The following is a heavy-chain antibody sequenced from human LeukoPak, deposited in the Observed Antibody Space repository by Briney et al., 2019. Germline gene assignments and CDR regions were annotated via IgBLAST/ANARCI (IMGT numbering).Heavy chain of an antibody. CDR2: ISYDGSNK. CDR3: ARDPLYSGSYWTHYYYYYMDV. CDR1: GFTFSSYA. Sequence: GGSLRLSCAASGFTFSSYAMHWVRQAPGKGLEWVAVISYDGSNKYYADSVKGRFTISRDNSKNTLYLQMNSLRAEDTAVYYCARDPLYSGSYWTHYYYYYMDVWGKGTTVTVSS. V-gene: IGHV3-30*01. D-gene: IGHD1-26*01. J-gene: IGHJ6*03.